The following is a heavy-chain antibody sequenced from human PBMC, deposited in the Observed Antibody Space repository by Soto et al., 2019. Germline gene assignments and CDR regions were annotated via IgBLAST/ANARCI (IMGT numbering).Heavy chain of an antibody. D-gene: IGHD2-15*01. J-gene: IGHJ6*02. CDR1: VFSIRDYW. CDR2: INGDASST. Sequence: VGSLRLSCESSVFSIRDYWMHCVRQAPGEGLVWVSCINGDASSTTYADSVKGRFTISRDDAKNTVYLQMTSLRAEDTAVYFCARDRWYAMEGWDQGTRGTVSS. CDR3: ARDRWYAMEG. V-gene: IGHV3-74*01.